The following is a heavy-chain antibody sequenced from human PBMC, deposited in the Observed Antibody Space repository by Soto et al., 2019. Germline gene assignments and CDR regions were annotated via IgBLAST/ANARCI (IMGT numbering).Heavy chain of an antibody. V-gene: IGHV1-3*01. D-gene: IGHD1-7*01. CDR2: INAGNGIT. CDR3: ARDFGNYVLI. Sequence: QVQLVQSGAEVKKPGASVKVSCKASGYTFTSYAMHWVRQAPGQRLEWMGWINAGNGITKYSQKFQGRVTITRDTSASTAYMELSSLRSEDTAVYYCARDFGNYVLIWGQGTMVTVSS. CDR1: GYTFTSYA. J-gene: IGHJ3*02.